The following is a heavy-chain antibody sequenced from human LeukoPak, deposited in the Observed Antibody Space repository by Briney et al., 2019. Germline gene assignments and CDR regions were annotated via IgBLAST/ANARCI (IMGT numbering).Heavy chain of an antibody. J-gene: IGHJ4*02. D-gene: IGHD4-17*01. Sequence: GGSLRLSCVVSGFTFSHYWMNWVRQAPGKGLEYVAYINPDGSEKNCVDSVKGRFSISRDNAQNALFLQMNSLRAEDTALYYCARHGDFCFDNWGQGTPVTVS. CDR1: GFTFSHYW. CDR3: ARHGDFCFDN. V-gene: IGHV3-7*03. CDR2: INPDGSEK.